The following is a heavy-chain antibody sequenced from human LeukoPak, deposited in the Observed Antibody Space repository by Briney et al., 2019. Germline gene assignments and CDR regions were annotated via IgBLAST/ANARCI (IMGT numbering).Heavy chain of an antibody. CDR3: AKDYYGSGSSPDY. D-gene: IGHD3-10*01. CDR1: GFTFDDYA. V-gene: IGHV3-43D*03. J-gene: IGHJ4*02. CDR2: ISWDGGST. Sequence: PGGSLRLSCAASGFTFDDYAMHWVRQAPGKGLEWVSLISWDGGSTYYADSVKGRFTISRDNSKNSLYLQMNSLRAEDTALYYCAKDYYGSGSSPDYWGQGTLVTVSS.